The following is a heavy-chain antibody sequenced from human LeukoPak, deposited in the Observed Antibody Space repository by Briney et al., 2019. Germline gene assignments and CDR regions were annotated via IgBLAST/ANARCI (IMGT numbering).Heavy chain of an antibody. V-gene: IGHV4-4*07. D-gene: IGHD1-1*01. J-gene: IGHJ6*03. CDR3: ARVRPRTLRDYYYYMDV. Sequence: PSETLSLTCTVSGGSISSYYWSWIRQPAGKGLEWIGRIYTSGSTNYNPSLKSRVTMSVDTSKNQFSLKLSSVTAADTAVYYCARVRPRTLRDYYYYMDVWGKGTTVTVSS. CDR1: GGSISSYY. CDR2: IYTSGST.